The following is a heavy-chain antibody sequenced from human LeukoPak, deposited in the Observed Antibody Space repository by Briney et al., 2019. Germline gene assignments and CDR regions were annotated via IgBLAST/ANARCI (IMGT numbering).Heavy chain of an antibody. CDR1: RGTFNSYA. V-gene: IGHV1-69*01. CDR3: ARHSGYHATMYLDY. CDR2: ITAIFRTT. Sequence: AVNVSCKSSRGTFNSYAISWVRQAPGQGLEWMGGITAIFRTTNYAQKFQGRVTITADESMSTVYMELSSLRSQDTAVYYCARHSGYHATMYLDYWGQGTLVTVSS. D-gene: IGHD3-22*01. J-gene: IGHJ4*02.